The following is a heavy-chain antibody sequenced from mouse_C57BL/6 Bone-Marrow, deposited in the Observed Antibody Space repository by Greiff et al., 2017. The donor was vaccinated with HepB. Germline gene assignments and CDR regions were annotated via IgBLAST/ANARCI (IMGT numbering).Heavy chain of an antibody. J-gene: IGHJ4*01. CDR1: GYTFTSYW. D-gene: IGHD1-1*01. CDR3: ARYYYGINYAMDY. V-gene: IGHV1-59*01. CDR2: IDPSDSYT. Sequence: VQLQQPGAELVRPGPSVKLSCKASGYTFTSYWMHWVKQRPGQGLEWIGVIDPSDSYTNYNQKFKGKATLTVDTSSSTAYMQLSSLTSEDSAVYYCARYYYGINYAMDYWGQGTSVTVSS.